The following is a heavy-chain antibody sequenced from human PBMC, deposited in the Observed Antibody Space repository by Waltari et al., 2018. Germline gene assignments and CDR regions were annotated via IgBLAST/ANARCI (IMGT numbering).Heavy chain of an antibody. CDR1: GFIVSSNY. V-gene: IGHV3-53*01. J-gene: IGHJ4*02. D-gene: IGHD6-19*01. CDR3: ARWQQWPVRAFDY. Sequence: EVQLVESGGGLIQPGGSLRLSGAASGFIVSSNYMSWVRQAPGRGLEWVSLIYSGGSTYYADSVKGRFTISRDNSKNTLYLQMDSLSVEDTAVYYCARWQQWPVRAFDYWGQGTLVTVSS. CDR2: IYSGGST.